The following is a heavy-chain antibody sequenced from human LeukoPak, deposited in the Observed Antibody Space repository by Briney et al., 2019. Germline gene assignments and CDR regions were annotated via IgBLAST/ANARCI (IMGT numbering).Heavy chain of an antibody. D-gene: IGHD2-21*01. CDR3: ARGCGGDCYLYNFDY. CDR1: GGTFSSYT. CDR2: IIPILGIA. Sequence: ASVKVSCKASGGTFSSYTISWVRQAPGQGLEWIGRIIPILGIANYAQKFQGRVTITADKSTSTAYMELSSLRSEDTAVYYCARGCGGDCYLYNFDYWGQGTLVTVSS. V-gene: IGHV1-69*02. J-gene: IGHJ4*02.